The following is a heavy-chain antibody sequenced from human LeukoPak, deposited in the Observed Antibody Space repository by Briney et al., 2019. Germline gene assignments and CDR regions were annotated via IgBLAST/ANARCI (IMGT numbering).Heavy chain of an antibody. CDR3: ARGGEGSSPDYYYYYMDV. CDR2: ISPGGSDT. J-gene: IGHJ6*03. D-gene: IGHD6-6*01. CDR1: GYSLTSYW. Sequence: GESLKISCQGSGYSLTSYWIGWVRQMPGKGLEWMGIISPGGSDTRYSPSFQGQVTISADKSISTAYLQWSSLKASDTAMYYCARGGEGSSPDYYYYYMDVWGKGTTVTVSS. V-gene: IGHV5-51*01.